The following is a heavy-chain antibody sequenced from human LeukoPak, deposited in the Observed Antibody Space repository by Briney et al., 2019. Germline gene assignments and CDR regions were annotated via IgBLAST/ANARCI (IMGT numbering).Heavy chain of an antibody. V-gene: IGHV1-69*13. CDR1: GGTFSSYA. J-gene: IGHJ4*02. CDR2: IIPIFGTA. D-gene: IGHD3-22*01. Sequence: EASVKVSCKASGGTFSSYAIRWVRQAPGQGLEWMGGIIPIFGTANYAQKFQGRVTITADESTSTAYMELSSLRSEDTAVYYCASSYYDSSGYYDDIYYWGQGTLVTVSS. CDR3: ASSYYDSSGYYDDIYY.